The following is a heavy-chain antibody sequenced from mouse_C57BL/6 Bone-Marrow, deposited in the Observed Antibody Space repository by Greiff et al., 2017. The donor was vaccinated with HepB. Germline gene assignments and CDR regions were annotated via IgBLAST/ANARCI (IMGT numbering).Heavy chain of an antibody. J-gene: IGHJ2*01. V-gene: IGHV3-6*01. CDR2: ISYDGSN. CDR1: GYSITSGYY. D-gene: IGHD2-3*01. CDR3: AHDGYSFDY. Sequence: ESGPGLVKPSQSLSLTCSVTGYSITSGYYWNWIRQFPGNKLEWMGYISYDGSNNYNPSLKNRISITRDTSKNQFFLKLNSVTTEDTATYYCAHDGYSFDYWGQGTTLTVSS.